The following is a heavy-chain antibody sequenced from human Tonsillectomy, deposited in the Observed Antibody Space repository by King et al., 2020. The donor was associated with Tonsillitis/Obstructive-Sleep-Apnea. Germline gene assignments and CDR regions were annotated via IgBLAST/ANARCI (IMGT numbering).Heavy chain of an antibody. CDR1: GYTFSNYW. V-gene: IGHV5-51*01. CDR3: SRQFCNSTSCHSVSSYYLDY. CDR2: VYPGESEI. Sequence: QLVQSGAEVKKPGESLKISCKGSGYTFSNYWIAWVRQMPGRGPEWMGIVYPGESEIKYSPSFQGQVTISADKSISTAYLQGSRLDDSDTAMYFCSRQFCNSTSCHSVSSYYLDYWGQGTLVTVSS. D-gene: IGHD2-2*01. J-gene: IGHJ4*02.